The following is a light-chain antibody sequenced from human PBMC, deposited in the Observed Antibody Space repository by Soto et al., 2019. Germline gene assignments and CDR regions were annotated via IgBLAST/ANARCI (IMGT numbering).Light chain of an antibody. V-gene: IGKV3-11*01. CDR2: DAS. J-gene: IGKJ4*01. Sequence: IVFTQSPPTLSLSPGERATLSCRARQTVSTYLSWYQHKPGQAPRLPIYDASNRATGIPARFSGSGSGTDFTLTISSLEPEDFAVYYCQQRSNWPLTFGRGTKV. CDR3: QQRSNWPLT. CDR1: QTVSTY.